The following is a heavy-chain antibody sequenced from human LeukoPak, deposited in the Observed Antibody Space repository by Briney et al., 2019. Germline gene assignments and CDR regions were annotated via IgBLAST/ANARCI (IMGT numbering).Heavy chain of an antibody. D-gene: IGHD3-22*01. CDR2: ISSSGSTI. J-gene: IGHJ4*02. CDR3: ARDPGYYHSSGYINGYYFDY. Sequence: GGSLRLSCAASGFTFSDYYMSWIRQAPGKGLEWVSYISSSGSTIYYADSVKGRFTISRDNAKNSLYLQMDSLRAEDTAVYYCARDPGYYHSSGYINGYYFDYWGQGTLVTVSS. V-gene: IGHV3-11*04. CDR1: GFTFSDYY.